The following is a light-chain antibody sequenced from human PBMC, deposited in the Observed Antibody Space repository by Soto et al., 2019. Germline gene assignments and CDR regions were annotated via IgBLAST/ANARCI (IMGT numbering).Light chain of an antibody. Sequence: DIQMTQSPSSLSASVGDRVTITCRASQSISTYLSWYRQKPGKAPNLLIYKASTLQGGVPSRFSGSGAETEFTLTISGLQPEDFATYYCEQRYSTPQVTFGGGTKVEIK. V-gene: IGKV1-39*01. J-gene: IGKJ4*01. CDR2: KAS. CDR1: QSISTY. CDR3: EQRYSTPQVT.